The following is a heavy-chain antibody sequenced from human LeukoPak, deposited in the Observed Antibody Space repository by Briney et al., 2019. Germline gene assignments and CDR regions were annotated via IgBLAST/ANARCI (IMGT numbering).Heavy chain of an antibody. CDR3: ARDSGGSSDY. Sequence: GGSLRLSCAASGFTFSSFWMTWVRQAPGKGLEWVANTKPDGSEKYYVDSVKGRFTISRGNAKNSLYLQMNSLRAEDTAVYYCARDSGGSSDYWGQGTLVTVSS. CDR1: GFTFSSFW. D-gene: IGHD1-26*01. V-gene: IGHV3-7*01. J-gene: IGHJ4*02. CDR2: TKPDGSEK.